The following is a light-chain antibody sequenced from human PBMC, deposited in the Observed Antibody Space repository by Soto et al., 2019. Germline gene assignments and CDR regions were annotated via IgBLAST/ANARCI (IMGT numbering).Light chain of an antibody. CDR2: DVT. CDR1: SSDVGGYYS. CDR3: SSYTSSSTDV. J-gene: IGLJ1*01. V-gene: IGLV2-14*01. Sequence: QSVLTQPASVSGSPGQSITISCTGTSSDVGGYYSVSWYQQHPGKAPKLMIYDVTNRPSVVSNRFSGSKSGNTAARTFSGFQAEYEADYYCSSYTSSSTDVFVTGTQVNVL.